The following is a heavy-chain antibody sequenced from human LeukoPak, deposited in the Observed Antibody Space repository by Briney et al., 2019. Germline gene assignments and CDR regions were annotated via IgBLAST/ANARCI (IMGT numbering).Heavy chain of an antibody. Sequence: GAPLKGSSKTSRDTSSSFDINWGRQSTGERLESIGWMNPTRGDTDYAQKIQGRVTMTKNTSISTAYKELSSLRSEDTAVYYCARLQPLRYFDWLLRTYYFYYYMDVWGKGTTVTVSS. V-gene: IGHV1-8*01. CDR2: MNPTRGDT. D-gene: IGHD3-9*01. CDR3: ARLQPLRYFDWLLRTYYFYYYMDV. J-gene: IGHJ6*03. CDR1: RDTSSSFD.